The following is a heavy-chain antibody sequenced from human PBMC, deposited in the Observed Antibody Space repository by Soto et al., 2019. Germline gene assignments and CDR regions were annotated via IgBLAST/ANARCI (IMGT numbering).Heavy chain of an antibody. D-gene: IGHD3-3*01. CDR2: IYYSGST. J-gene: IGHJ3*02. CDR3: ARGVLRFLEWLSPPDAFDI. V-gene: IGHV4-31*11. Sequence: SETLSLTCAVYGGSFSGYYWSWIRQHPGKGLEWIGYIYYSGSTYYNPSLKSRVTISVDTSKNQFFPKLSSVTAADTAVYYCARGVLRFLEWLSPPDAFDIWGQGTMVTVSS. CDR1: GGSFSGYY.